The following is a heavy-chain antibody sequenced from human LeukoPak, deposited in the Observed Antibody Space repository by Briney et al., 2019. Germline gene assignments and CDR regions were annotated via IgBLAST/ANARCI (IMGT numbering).Heavy chain of an antibody. V-gene: IGHV1-2*02. Sequence: ASVKVSCKASGYTFTGYYMHWVRQAPGQGLEWMGWINPNSGGTNYAQKLQGRVSMPRDTSISTAYMELSRLRSDDTAVYYCARAYCGGDCYSWGECSLDYWRQGTLVTVSS. CDR3: ARAYCGGDCYSWGECSLDY. J-gene: IGHJ4*02. CDR2: INPNSGGT. D-gene: IGHD2-21*02. CDR1: GYTFTGYY.